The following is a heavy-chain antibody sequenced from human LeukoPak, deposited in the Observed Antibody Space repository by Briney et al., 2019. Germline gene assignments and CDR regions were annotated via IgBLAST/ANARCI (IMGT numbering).Heavy chain of an antibody. D-gene: IGHD2-15*01. CDR2: ISSSSSTI. V-gene: IGHV3-48*01. Sequence: GGSLRLSCAASGFTFSSYSMNWVRQAPGRGLEGVSYISSSSSTIYYADSVKGRFTISRDNAKNSLYLQMNSLGTEDTAVYYSARGQGYCSGGSCHHDYWGQGTLVTVSS. CDR3: ARGQGYCSGGSCHHDY. CDR1: GFTFSSYS. J-gene: IGHJ4*02.